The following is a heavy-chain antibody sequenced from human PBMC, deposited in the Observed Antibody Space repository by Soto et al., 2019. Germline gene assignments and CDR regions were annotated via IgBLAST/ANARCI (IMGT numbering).Heavy chain of an antibody. Sequence: VGPSETLSLTCSVSGGSISSYYWSWIRQPPGKRLEWIGYIYYSGSTNYNPSLKSRVTISVDTSKNQFSLKLSSVTAADTAIYYCARANHFDYWGQGTLVTVSS. CDR2: IYYSGST. CDR3: ARANHFDY. CDR1: GGSISSYY. V-gene: IGHV4-59*08. J-gene: IGHJ4*02.